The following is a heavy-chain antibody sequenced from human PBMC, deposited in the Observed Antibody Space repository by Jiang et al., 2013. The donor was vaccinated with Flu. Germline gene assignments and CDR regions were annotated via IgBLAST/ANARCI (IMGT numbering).Heavy chain of an antibody. Sequence: VQLLESGGGLVQPGGSLRLSCVGSGFRFSSYAMNWVRQAPGKGLEWVSSISNSGHRTFYGESVKGRFTISRNNSKDTVNLQMNSLRAEDTAVYFCCKDQRGGPMGVADGGDWGRGTLVTVSS. CDR1: GFRFSSYA. D-gene: IGHD3-10*01. CDR3: CKDQRGGPMGVADGGD. CDR2: ISNSGHRT. J-gene: IGHJ1*01. V-gene: IGHV3-23*01.